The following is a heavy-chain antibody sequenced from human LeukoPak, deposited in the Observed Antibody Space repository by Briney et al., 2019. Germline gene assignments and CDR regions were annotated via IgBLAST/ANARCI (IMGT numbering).Heavy chain of an antibody. CDR2: IYTSGST. CDR1: GGSISSYY. J-gene: IGHJ4*02. Sequence: SETLSLTCTVSGGSISSYYWSWIRQPAGKGLEWIGRIYTSGSTNHNPSLKSRVTMSVDTSKNQFSLKLSSVTAADTAVYYCARAPLIPAAREAFDYWGQGTLVTVSS. D-gene: IGHD2-2*01. V-gene: IGHV4-4*07. CDR3: ARAPLIPAAREAFDY.